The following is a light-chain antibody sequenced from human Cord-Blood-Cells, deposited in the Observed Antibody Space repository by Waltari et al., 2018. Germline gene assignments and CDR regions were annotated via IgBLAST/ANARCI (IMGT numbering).Light chain of an antibody. CDR1: QSVSSSY. J-gene: IGKJ1*01. V-gene: IGKV3-20*01. CDR2: DAS. CDR3: QQYGSSPWT. Sequence: EIVFTQSPGTLSLSPGERATLSCRASQSVSSSYLAWYQQKPGQAPRLLIYDASSRATGIPDRFSGSGSGTDFTLTISRLEPEDFAVYYCQQYGSSPWTFGQGTKVEIK.